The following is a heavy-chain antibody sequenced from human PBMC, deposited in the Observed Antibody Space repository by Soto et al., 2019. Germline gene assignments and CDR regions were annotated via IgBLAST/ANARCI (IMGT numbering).Heavy chain of an antibody. V-gene: IGHV4-34*01. J-gene: IGHJ4*02. D-gene: IGHD2-2*01. Sequence: QVQLQQWGAGLLKPSETLSLTCAVYGGSFSGYYWSWIRQPPGKGLEWIGEINHSGSTNYNPSLKSRVTISVDTSKNQFSLKLSSVTAADTAVYYCARGKRYCSSTGCYAGDNDYWGQGTLVTVSS. CDR1: GGSFSGYY. CDR3: ARGKRYCSSTGCYAGDNDY. CDR2: INHSGST.